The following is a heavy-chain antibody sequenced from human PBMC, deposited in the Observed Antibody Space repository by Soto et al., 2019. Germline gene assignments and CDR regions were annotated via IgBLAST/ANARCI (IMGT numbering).Heavy chain of an antibody. CDR3: ARGYHRGWHFGH. D-gene: IGHD6-19*01. Sequence: EVLLVESGGGLVQPGGSLRLSCEVSGLTFSSEEMNWVRQAPGKGLEWVAYIQNSGSPIYYADSVKGRFTISRDNAKNSLYLQMSSLTAEDTAVYYCARGYHRGWHFGHWGQGALVTVSS. CDR2: IQNSGSPI. CDR1: GLTFSSEE. V-gene: IGHV3-48*03. J-gene: IGHJ4*02.